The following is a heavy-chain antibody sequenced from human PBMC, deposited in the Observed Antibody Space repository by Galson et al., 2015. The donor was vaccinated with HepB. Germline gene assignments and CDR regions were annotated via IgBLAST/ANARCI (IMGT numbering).Heavy chain of an antibody. J-gene: IGHJ4*02. CDR2: MNPNSGKT. V-gene: IGHV1-8*01. CDR1: GYTFISYE. D-gene: IGHD6-19*01. Sequence: SVKVSCKASGYTFISYEIHWVRQATGQGLELMGWMNPNSGKTGLTQKFQGRVIMTRNTAISTAYIELSSLKFDDTAVYYCARGEQWLIPPYYWGQGTLVTVSS. CDR3: ARGEQWLIPPYY.